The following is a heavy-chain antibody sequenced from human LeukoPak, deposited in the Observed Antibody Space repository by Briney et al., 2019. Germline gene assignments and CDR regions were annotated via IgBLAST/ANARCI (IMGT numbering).Heavy chain of an antibody. CDR3: ARGSGIRGYYYYYYMDV. CDR1: GGSISSYY. Sequence: SETLSLTCTVSGGSISSYYWSWIRQPPGKGLEWIGYIYYSGSTNYNPSLKSRVTISVDTSKNQFSLKLSSVTAADTAVYYCARGSGIRGYYYYYYMDVWGKGTTVTISS. V-gene: IGHV4-59*08. J-gene: IGHJ6*03. D-gene: IGHD6-13*01. CDR2: IYYSGST.